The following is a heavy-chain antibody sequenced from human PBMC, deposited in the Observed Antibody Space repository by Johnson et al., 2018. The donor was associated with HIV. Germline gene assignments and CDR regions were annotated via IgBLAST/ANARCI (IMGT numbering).Heavy chain of an antibody. CDR3: ARGKKQWLDEDAFDI. CDR1: GFSFSSYA. J-gene: IGHJ3*02. V-gene: IGHV3-30*04. Sequence: VQLVESGGGLVQPGGSLRLSCTASGFSFSSYAMHWVRQAPCKGLEWVAVISYDGSNKYYADSVKGRFTISRDNSKNTLYLQMNSLRAEDTAVYYCARGKKQWLDEDAFDIWGQGTMVTVSS. CDR2: ISYDGSNK. D-gene: IGHD6-19*01.